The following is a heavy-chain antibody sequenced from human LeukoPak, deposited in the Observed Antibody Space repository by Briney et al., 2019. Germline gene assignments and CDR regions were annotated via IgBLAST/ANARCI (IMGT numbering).Heavy chain of an antibody. Sequence: GGSLRLSCAAPGFTFSDYYMSWIRQAPGKGLGWGSYIRGSGVTIYYADTVKGRFTISRDKATNSLYLQMNGLRAEDTAVYYCARLGRWLELGYFQHWGQGTLVTVSS. CDR2: IRGSGVTI. D-gene: IGHD5-24*01. V-gene: IGHV3-11*01. CDR3: ARLGRWLELGYFQH. J-gene: IGHJ1*01. CDR1: GFTFSDYY.